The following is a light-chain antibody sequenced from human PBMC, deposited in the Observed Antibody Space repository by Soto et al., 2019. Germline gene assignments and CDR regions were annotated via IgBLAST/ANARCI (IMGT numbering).Light chain of an antibody. CDR1: QSVSSS. V-gene: IGKV3-20*01. J-gene: IGKJ1*01. CDR3: QHYGSSRT. Sequence: EIVLTQSPGTLSLSPGERATLSCRASQSVSSSLAWYQQKPGQAPRLLIYGASSRATGIPDRFSGSGSGPDFTLTISRLETEDFAVYFCQHYGSSRTFGQGTKVDIK. CDR2: GAS.